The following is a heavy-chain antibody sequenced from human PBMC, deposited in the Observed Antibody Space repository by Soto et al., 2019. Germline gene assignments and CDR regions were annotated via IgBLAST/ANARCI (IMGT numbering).Heavy chain of an antibody. CDR3: ARESEDLTSNFDY. J-gene: IGHJ4*02. CDR1: GFTFTRYS. CDR2: ISSTTNYI. V-gene: IGHV3-21*06. Sequence: EVQLVESGGGLVKPGGSLRLSCAASGFTFTRYSMTWVRQAPGKGLEWVSSISSTTNYIYYGDSMKGRFTISRDNAKNSLYLETNSLRAEDTAVYYCARESEDLTSNFDYWGQGTLVTVSS.